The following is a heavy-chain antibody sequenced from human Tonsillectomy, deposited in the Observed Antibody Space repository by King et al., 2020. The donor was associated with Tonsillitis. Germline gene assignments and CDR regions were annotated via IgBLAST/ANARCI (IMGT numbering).Heavy chain of an antibody. Sequence: VQLVESGAEVKKPGESLRISCEGSGYSFTSYWISWVRQMPGKGLEWMGRIDPSDSYTNYSPSFQGHVTISADKSISTAYLQWSSLKASDTAMYYCAIGGGWSRIAARRFVFGGVDYWGQRTLVTVSS. CDR2: IDPSDSYT. J-gene: IGHJ4*02. D-gene: IGHD6-6*01. V-gene: IGHV5-10-1*01. CDR1: GYSFTSYW. CDR3: AIGGGWSRIAARRFVFGGVDY.